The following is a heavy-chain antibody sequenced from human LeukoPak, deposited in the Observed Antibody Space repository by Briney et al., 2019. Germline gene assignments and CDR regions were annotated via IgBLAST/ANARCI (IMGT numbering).Heavy chain of an antibody. CDR1: GYTFTGYY. CDR3: ARSVGTMIVVFDY. J-gene: IGHJ4*02. V-gene: IGHV1-2*06. Sequence: ASVKVSCKASGYTFTGYYKHWVRQAPGQGLEWMGRINPNSGGTNYAQKFQGRVTMTRDTSISTAYMELSRLRSDDTAVYYCARSVGTMIVVFDYWGQGTLVTVSS. CDR2: INPNSGGT. D-gene: IGHD3-22*01.